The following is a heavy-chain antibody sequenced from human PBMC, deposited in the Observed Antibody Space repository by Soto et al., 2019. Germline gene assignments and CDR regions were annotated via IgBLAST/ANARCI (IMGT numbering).Heavy chain of an antibody. CDR1: GFTFSDSF. CDR3: ASGTYSADDVYDI. J-gene: IGHJ3*02. D-gene: IGHD1-26*01. V-gene: IGHV3-11*06. CDR2: INRKSTYT. Sequence: PGGSLRLSCGAPGFTFSDSFMSWIRQAPGKGLEFVSYINRKSTYTSYAVSVRGRFTISRDNAKNSLYLQMNSLRVEDTAVYYCASGTYSADDVYDIWGQGTMVT.